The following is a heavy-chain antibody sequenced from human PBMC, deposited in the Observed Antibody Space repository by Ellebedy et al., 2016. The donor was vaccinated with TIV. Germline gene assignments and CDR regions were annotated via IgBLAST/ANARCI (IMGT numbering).Heavy chain of an antibody. D-gene: IGHD3-10*01. CDR2: INPSGGST. Sequence: AASVKVSCKASGYTFTSYYMHWVRQAPGQGLEWMGIINPSGGSTSYAQKFQGRVTMTRDTSTSTVYMELSSLRSEDTAGYYCARDSPVSGFGELLRYYYGMDVWGQGTTVTVSS. CDR3: ARDSPVSGFGELLRYYYGMDV. CDR1: GYTFTSYY. V-gene: IGHV1-46*01. J-gene: IGHJ6*02.